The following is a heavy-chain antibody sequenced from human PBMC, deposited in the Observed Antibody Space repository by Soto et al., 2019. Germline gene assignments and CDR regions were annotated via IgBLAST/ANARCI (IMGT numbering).Heavy chain of an antibody. Sequence: PSETLSLTCTVSGGSVSNSNYYWGWIRQSPGKGLEWIESVYYRGRSYSKSSVKSRVTISVDTSKNQFSLNLNSVTASDTAVYCCVSQRTSVLTQAYFDYWGPGALVTVSS. CDR3: VSQRTSVLTQAYFDY. CDR1: GGSVSNSNYY. D-gene: IGHD2-8*01. CDR2: VYYRGRS. V-gene: IGHV4-39*01. J-gene: IGHJ4*02.